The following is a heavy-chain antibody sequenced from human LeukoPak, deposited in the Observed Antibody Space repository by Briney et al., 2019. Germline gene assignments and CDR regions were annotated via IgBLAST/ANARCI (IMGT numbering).Heavy chain of an antibody. CDR1: GGSFSGYY. CDR3: ARANYYDSSGPHGFDP. J-gene: IGHJ5*02. D-gene: IGHD3-22*01. Sequence: PSETLSLTCAVYGGSFSGYYWSWIRQPPGKGLEWIGYIYYSGSTNYNPSLKSRVTISVDTSKNQFSLKLSSVTAADTAVYYCARANYYDSSGPHGFDPWGQGTLVTVSS. V-gene: IGHV4-59*01. CDR2: IYYSGST.